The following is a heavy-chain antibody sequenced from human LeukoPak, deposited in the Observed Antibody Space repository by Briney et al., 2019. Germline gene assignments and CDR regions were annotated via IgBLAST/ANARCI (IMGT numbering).Heavy chain of an antibody. CDR3: ARDQNYYDSSGYRDY. V-gene: IGHV3-66*02. CDR2: IYSGGST. D-gene: IGHD3-22*01. J-gene: IGHJ4*02. CDR1: GFTFSTYW. Sequence: GGSLRLSCVASGFTFSTYWMHWVRQAPGKGLEWVSVIYSGGSTYYADSVKGRFTISRDNSKNTLYLQMNSLRAEDTAVYYCARDQNYYDSSGYRDYWGQGTLVTVSS.